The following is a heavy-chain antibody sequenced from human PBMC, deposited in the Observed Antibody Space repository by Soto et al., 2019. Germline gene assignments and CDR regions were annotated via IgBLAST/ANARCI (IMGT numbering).Heavy chain of an antibody. V-gene: IGHV4-34*01. J-gene: IGHJ5*02. D-gene: IGHD3-3*01. CDR1: GGSFSGYY. CDR2: INHSGST. Sequence: SETLSLTCAVYGGSFSGYYWSWIRQPPGKGLEWIGEINHSGSTNYNPSLKSRVTISVDTSKNQFSLKLSSVTAADTAVYYCARLLDLGGFDPWGQGTLVTVSS. CDR3: ARLLDLGGFDP.